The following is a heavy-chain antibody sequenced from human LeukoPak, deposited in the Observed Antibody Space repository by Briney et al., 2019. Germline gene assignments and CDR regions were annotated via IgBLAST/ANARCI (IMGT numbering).Heavy chain of an antibody. CDR1: GYSFTSYW. J-gene: IGHJ4*02. D-gene: IGHD3-22*01. CDR2: IYPGDSDT. Sequence: GESLKISCKGSGYSFTSYWIGWVRQMPGKGLEWMGIIYPGDSDTRYSPSFQGQVTISADKSISTAYLQWSSLKASDTAMYYCARHGGYYGSSGYYPPGDYWGQGTLVTVSS. CDR3: ARHGGYYGSSGYYPPGDY. V-gene: IGHV5-51*01.